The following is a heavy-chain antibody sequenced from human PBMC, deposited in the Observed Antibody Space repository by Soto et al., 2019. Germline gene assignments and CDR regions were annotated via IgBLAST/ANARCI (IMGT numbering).Heavy chain of an antibody. Sequence: EVQLVESGGGLVQPGGSLRLSCAASGFTFSSYWMHWVRQAPGKGRVWVSRINSDGSSTSYADSVKGRFTISRDNAKNTLYLQMNSLGAEDTAVYYCAVAVAGPTAIGYWGQGTLVTVSS. D-gene: IGHD6-19*01. V-gene: IGHV3-74*01. CDR1: GFTFSSYW. CDR3: AVAVAGPTAIGY. CDR2: INSDGSST. J-gene: IGHJ4*02.